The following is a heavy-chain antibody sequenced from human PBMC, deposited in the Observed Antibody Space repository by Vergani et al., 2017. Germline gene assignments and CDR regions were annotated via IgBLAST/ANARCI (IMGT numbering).Heavy chain of an antibody. CDR2: IYSGGST. CDR1: GFTVSSNY. D-gene: IGHD3-16*01. J-gene: IGHJ4*02. CDR3: VKGLGITLTAVWGGLDS. V-gene: IGHV3-66*01. Sequence: EVQLVESGGGLVQPGGSLRLSCAASGFTVSSNYMSWVRQAPGKGLEWVSVIYSGGSTYYADSVKGRFTISRDNSKNTVFLQMHSLRAEDTAIYYCVKGLGITLTAVWGGLDSWGPGTVVLVSS.